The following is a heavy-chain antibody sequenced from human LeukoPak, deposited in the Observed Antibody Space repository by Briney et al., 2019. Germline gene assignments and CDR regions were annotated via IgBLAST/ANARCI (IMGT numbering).Heavy chain of an antibody. CDR1: GGSISSSSYY. D-gene: IGHD5-18*01. V-gene: IGHV4-39*07. Sequence: PSETLSLTCTVSGGSISSSSYYWGWIRQPPGKGLEWIGSIYYSGSTYYNPSLKSRVTISVDTSKNQFSLKLSSVTAADTAVYYCARSRGMQLWWEDGQPLVFYFDNWGQGTLVTVSS. J-gene: IGHJ4*02. CDR2: IYYSGST. CDR3: ARSRGMQLWWEDGQPLVFYFDN.